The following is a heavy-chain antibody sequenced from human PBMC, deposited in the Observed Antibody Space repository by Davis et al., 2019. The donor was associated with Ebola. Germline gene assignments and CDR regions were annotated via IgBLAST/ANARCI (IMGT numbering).Heavy chain of an antibody. Sequence: GESLKISCAASGFTFSSYGLHWVRQPPGKGLEWVAVTSYDGGDSYYADSVKGRFTISRDNSKNTLYLQMNSLRADDTAVYYCAKAAFSNTWYGIDYWGQGTLVTVSS. J-gene: IGHJ4*02. V-gene: IGHV3-30*18. CDR1: GFTFSSYG. CDR3: AKAAFSNTWYGIDY. CDR2: TSYDGGDS. D-gene: IGHD6-13*01.